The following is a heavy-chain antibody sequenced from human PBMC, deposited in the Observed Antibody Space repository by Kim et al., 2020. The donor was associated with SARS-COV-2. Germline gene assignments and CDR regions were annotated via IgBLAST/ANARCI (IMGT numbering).Heavy chain of an antibody. CDR1: GYTFTSYA. V-gene: IGHV1-3*01. CDR2: INAGNGNT. CDR3: ARTYYYGSGKDYGMDV. Sequence: ASVKVSCKASGYTFTSYAMHWVRQAPGQRLEWMGWINAGNGNTKYSQKFQGRVSITRDTSASTAYMELSSLRSEDTAVYYCARTYYYGSGKDYGMDVWGQGTMVTVSS. D-gene: IGHD3-10*01. J-gene: IGHJ6*02.